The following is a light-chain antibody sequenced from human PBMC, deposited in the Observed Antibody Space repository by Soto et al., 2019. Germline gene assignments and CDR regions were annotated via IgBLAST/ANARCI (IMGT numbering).Light chain of an antibody. CDR1: QDISRF. CDR3: LQHNSYPYT. J-gene: IGKJ2*01. CDR2: DTS. V-gene: IGKV1-17*03. Sequence: DVQMTQSPSAMSASVGDRVTITCRASQDISRFVAWFQQNPGKAPERLIYDTSSLQPGVPSRFSGSGSGTEFTLAISGLQPEDFATYYCLQHNSYPYTFGQGTKLEIK.